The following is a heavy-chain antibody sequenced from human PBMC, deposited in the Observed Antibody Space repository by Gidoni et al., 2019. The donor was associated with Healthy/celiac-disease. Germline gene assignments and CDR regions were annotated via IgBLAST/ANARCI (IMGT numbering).Heavy chain of an antibody. Sequence: TGTLSLTCAVSGGSISSSNWWSWVRQPPGKGLEWIGEIYHSGSTNYNPSLKSRVTISVDKSKNQFSLKLSSVTAADTAVYYCARVVRWRPTKSWFDPWGQGTLVTVSS. CDR3: ARVVRWRPTKSWFDP. V-gene: IGHV4-4*02. D-gene: IGHD2-15*01. CDR2: IYHSGST. J-gene: IGHJ5*02. CDR1: GGSISSSNW.